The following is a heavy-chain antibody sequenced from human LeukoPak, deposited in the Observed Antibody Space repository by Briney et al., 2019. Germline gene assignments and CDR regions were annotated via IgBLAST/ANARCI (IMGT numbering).Heavy chain of an antibody. D-gene: IGHD2-8*01. V-gene: IGHV1-24*01. J-gene: IGHJ3*01. CDR3: ASESIVLKVYADGKAFDV. Sequence: ASVKVSCKVSGSSLSELPMHWVRQAPGKGLEWKGGFDLKDGERIYAQKFQGRITMTEDTSTDTAYMELKRLRSEETAVYYCASESIVLKVYADGKAFDVWGQGTMVTVSS. CDR2: FDLKDGER. CDR1: GSSLSELP.